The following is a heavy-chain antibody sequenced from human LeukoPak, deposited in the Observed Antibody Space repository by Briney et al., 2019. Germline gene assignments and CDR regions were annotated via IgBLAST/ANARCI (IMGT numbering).Heavy chain of an antibody. CDR1: GGSISSGGYY. Sequence: SETLSLTCTVSGGSISSGGYYWSWIRQPPGKGLEWIGYIYHSGSTYYNPSLKSRVTISVDTSNNQFSLTLSSVTAADTAVYYCARHPTGPGGMDVWGQGTTVTVSS. CDR2: IYHSGST. D-gene: IGHD2-8*02. V-gene: IGHV4-30-2*01. J-gene: IGHJ6*02. CDR3: ARHPTGPGGMDV.